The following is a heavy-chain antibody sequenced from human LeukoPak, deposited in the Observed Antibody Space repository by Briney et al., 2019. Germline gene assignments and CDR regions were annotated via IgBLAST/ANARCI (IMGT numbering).Heavy chain of an antibody. V-gene: IGHV1-46*01. D-gene: IGHD3-10*01. CDR3: ASETYYYGSGTPRAEYFQH. J-gene: IGHJ1*01. CDR2: INPSGGST. Sequence: GASVKVSCKASGYTFTSYYMHWVRQAPGQGLEWMGIINPSGGSTSYAQKFQGRVTMTRDTSTSTVYMELNSLRSGDTAVYYCASETYYYGSGTPRAEYFQHWGQGTLVTVSS. CDR1: GYTFTSYY.